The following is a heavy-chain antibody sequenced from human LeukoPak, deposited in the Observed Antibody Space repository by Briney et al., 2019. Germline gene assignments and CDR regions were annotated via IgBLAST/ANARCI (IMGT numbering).Heavy chain of an antibody. V-gene: IGHV4-61*01. J-gene: IGHJ4*02. CDR3: ARVSYYDILTGYPISPTFDY. CDR2: IYYSGST. D-gene: IGHD3-9*01. Sequence: SETLSLTCTVSGGSVSSGSYYRSWVRQPPGKGLEWIGYIYYSGSTNYNPSLKSRVTISVDTSKNQFSLKLSSVTAADTAVYYCARVSYYDILTGYPISPTFDYWGQGTLVTVSS. CDR1: GGSVSSGSYY.